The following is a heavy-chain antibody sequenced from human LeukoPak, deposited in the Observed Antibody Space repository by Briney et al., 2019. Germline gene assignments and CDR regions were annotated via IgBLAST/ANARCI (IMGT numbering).Heavy chain of an antibody. V-gene: IGHV3-30*18. D-gene: IGHD6-13*01. Sequence: GGSLRLSCAVSGFTVSSNYLNWVRQAPGKGLEWVAVISYDGSNKYYADSVKGRFTISRDSSKNTLYLQMNSLRAEDTAVYYCAKRGSTWDLDYWGQGTLVTVSS. CDR3: AKRGSTWDLDY. CDR2: ISYDGSNK. CDR1: GFTVSSNY. J-gene: IGHJ4*02.